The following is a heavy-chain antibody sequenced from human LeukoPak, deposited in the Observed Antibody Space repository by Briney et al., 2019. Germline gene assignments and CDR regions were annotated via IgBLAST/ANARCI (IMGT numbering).Heavy chain of an antibody. V-gene: IGHV4-39*01. CDR2: IYDSGST. CDR1: GGSIRSSYYY. J-gene: IGHJ4*02. CDR3: ARKYSSSWVPNYFDY. Sequence: SETLSLTCTVSGGSIRSSYYYWGWIRQPPGKGLEWIGSIYDSGSTYYNPSLKSRVTISVDTSKNQFSLKLNSVTAADTAVYYCARKYSSSWVPNYFDYWGQGTLVTVSS. D-gene: IGHD6-13*01.